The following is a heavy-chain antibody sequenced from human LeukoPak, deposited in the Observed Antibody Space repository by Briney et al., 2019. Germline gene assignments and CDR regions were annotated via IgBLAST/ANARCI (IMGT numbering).Heavy chain of an antibody. CDR3: ARDDYYDSSGYYYSGPFDY. J-gene: IGHJ4*02. CDR2: IIPIFGTA. CDR1: GGTFSSYA. Sequence: SVKVSCKASGGTFSSYAISWVRQAPGQGLEWMGGIIPIFGTANYAQKFQGRVAITADESTSTAYMELSSLRSEDTAVYYCARDDYYDSSGYYYSGPFDYWGQGTLVTVSS. D-gene: IGHD3-22*01. V-gene: IGHV1-69*13.